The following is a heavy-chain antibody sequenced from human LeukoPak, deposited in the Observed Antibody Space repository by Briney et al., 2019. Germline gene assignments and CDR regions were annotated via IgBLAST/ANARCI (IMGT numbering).Heavy chain of an antibody. CDR2: ICSSSSYI. CDR3: ARDRTAVKVLDC. CDR1: GFTFSTYS. Sequence: GGSLRLSCAASGFTFSTYSMNWVRQAPGKGLEWVSSICSSSSYIYYADSVMGRFTISRDNAKNSLYLQMNSLRAEDTAVYYCARDRTAVKVLDCWGQGTLVTVSS. V-gene: IGHV3-21*01. J-gene: IGHJ4*02. D-gene: IGHD4-11*01.